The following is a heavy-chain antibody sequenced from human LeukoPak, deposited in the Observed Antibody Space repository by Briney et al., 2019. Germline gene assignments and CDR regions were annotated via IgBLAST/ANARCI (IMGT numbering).Heavy chain of an antibody. V-gene: IGHV1-18*01. CDR2: ISAYNGNT. CDR1: GYTFTSYG. CDR3: ARTDAYYYGSGSYLDYYYMDV. Sequence: ASVKVSCKASGYTFTSYGISWVRQAPGQGLEWMGWISAYNGNTNYAQKLQGRVTMTTDTSTSTAYMELRSLRSDDTAVYYCARTDAYYYGSGSYLDYYYMDVWGKGTTVTASS. J-gene: IGHJ6*03. D-gene: IGHD3-10*01.